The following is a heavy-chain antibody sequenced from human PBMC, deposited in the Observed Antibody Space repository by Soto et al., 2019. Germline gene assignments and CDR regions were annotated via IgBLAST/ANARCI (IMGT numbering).Heavy chain of an antibody. D-gene: IGHD5-12*01. J-gene: IGHJ4*02. Sequence: WIWMRQPPGKGLEWIGYIYSSGSTLYNPSLKSRVIISADTSMNQFSLKLSSVTAADTAVYYCARDSLALFDSWGQGTLVTVSS. CDR2: IYSSGST. V-gene: IGHV4-59*01. CDR3: ARDSLALFDS.